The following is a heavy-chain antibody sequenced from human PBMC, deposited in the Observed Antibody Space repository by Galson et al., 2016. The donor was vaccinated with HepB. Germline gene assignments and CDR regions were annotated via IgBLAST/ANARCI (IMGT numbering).Heavy chain of an antibody. CDR1: GFILSSHW. CDR2: IKQDGSEE. V-gene: IGHV3-7*05. Sequence: ALRLSCAASGFILSSHWMSWVRQAPGKGLEWVANIKQDGSEEYYVDSVKGRFTIYRDNAKNSLYLQMNSLRAEDTAVYYCARRRGSGSHDYWGQGTLVTVSS. D-gene: IGHD3-10*01. J-gene: IGHJ4*02. CDR3: ARRRGSGSHDY.